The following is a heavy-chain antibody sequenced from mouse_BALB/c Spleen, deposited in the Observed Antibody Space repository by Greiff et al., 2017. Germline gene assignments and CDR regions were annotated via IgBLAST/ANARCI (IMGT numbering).Heavy chain of an antibody. J-gene: IGHJ2*01. CDR1: GFTFSSYA. D-gene: IGHD1-2*01. CDR2: ISSGGST. Sequence: EVHLVESGGGLVKPGGSLKLSCAASGFTFSSYAMSWVRQTPEKRLEWVASISSGGSTYYPDSVKGRFTISRDNARNILYLQMSSLRSEDTAMYYCARKERLHFDYWGQGTTLTVSS. V-gene: IGHV5-6-5*01. CDR3: ARKERLHFDY.